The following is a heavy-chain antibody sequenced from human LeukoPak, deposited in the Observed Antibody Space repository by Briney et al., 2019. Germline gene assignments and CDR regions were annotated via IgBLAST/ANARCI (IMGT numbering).Heavy chain of an antibody. CDR1: GFTFSSYA. Sequence: PGRSLRLSCAASGFTFSSYAMSWVRQAPGKGLEWVSAISGSGGSTYYADSVKGRFTISRDNSKNTLYLQMNSLRAEDTAVYYCVRYCSSTSCFPHPYYFDYWGQGTLVTVSS. J-gene: IGHJ4*02. D-gene: IGHD2-2*01. V-gene: IGHV3-23*01. CDR3: VRYCSSTSCFPHPYYFDY. CDR2: ISGSGGST.